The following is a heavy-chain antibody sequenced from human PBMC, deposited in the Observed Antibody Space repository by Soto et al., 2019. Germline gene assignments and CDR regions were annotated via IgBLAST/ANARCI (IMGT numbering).Heavy chain of an antibody. V-gene: IGHV4-39*01. CDR2: IYYSGST. D-gene: IGHD4-17*01. J-gene: IGHJ6*02. CDR3: ARHGAYLTGSTVTTYGMDV. Sequence: QLQLQESGPGLVKPSETLSLTCTVSGGSISSSSYYWGWIRQPPGKGLEWIGSIYYSGSTYYNPSLKSRVTISVDTSKNQFSLKLSSVTAADTAVYYCARHGAYLTGSTVTTYGMDVWGQGTTVTVSS. CDR1: GGSISSSSYY.